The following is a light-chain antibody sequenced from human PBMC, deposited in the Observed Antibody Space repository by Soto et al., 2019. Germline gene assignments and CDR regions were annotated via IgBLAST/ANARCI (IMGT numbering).Light chain of an antibody. J-gene: IGKJ3*01. CDR3: QQRSNSFT. V-gene: IGKV3-11*01. CDR1: QSVSSY. CDR2: DAS. Sequence: EIVLTQSPATLSLSPGERATLSCRASQSVSSYLAWYQQKPGQAPRLLIYDASNRATGIPARFSGSGSGTDFTLTISSLDPEDFAVYYCQQRSNSFTFGPGTKFDIK.